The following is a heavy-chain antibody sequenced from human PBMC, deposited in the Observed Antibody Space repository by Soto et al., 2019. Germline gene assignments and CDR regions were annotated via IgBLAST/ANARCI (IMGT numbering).Heavy chain of an antibody. CDR3: ASSPPRLDYGDYVFYFDP. CDR1: GGSFSGYY. Sequence: QVQLQQWGAGLLKPSETLSLTCAVYGGSFSGYYWSWIRQPPGKGLEWIGEINHSGSTNYNPSLKSRVTISVDTSKNQFSLKLSSVTAADTAVYYCASSPPRLDYGDYVFYFDPWGQGTLVTVSS. J-gene: IGHJ5*02. V-gene: IGHV4-34*01. D-gene: IGHD4-17*01. CDR2: INHSGST.